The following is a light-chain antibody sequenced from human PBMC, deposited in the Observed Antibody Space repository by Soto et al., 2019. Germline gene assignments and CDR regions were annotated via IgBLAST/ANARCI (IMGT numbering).Light chain of an antibody. Sequence: DIQMTQSPSSLSASVGDRVTIACRSSHTINIYLNWYQQKPGQAPKLLIHTASTVHSGVPSRFSGSGSGTDFTLTMNNLQPEDFATYYCQQSYSSVRTFGQGTKVEL. V-gene: IGKV1-39*01. J-gene: IGKJ1*01. CDR2: TAS. CDR1: HTINIY. CDR3: QQSYSSVRT.